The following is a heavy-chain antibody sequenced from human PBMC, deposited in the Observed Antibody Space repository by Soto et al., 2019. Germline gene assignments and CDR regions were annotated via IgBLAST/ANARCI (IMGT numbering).Heavy chain of an antibody. CDR1: GGSISSGGYY. Sequence: QVQLQESGPGLVKPSQTLSLTCTVSGGSISSGGYYWSWIRQHPGKGLEWIGYIYYSGSTYYNPSLKSRVTISVDTSKNQFSLKLSSVTAADTAVYYCARDRAPAAAKGWFDPWGQGTLVTVSS. V-gene: IGHV4-31*03. D-gene: IGHD2-2*01. J-gene: IGHJ5*02. CDR3: ARDRAPAAAKGWFDP. CDR2: IYYSGST.